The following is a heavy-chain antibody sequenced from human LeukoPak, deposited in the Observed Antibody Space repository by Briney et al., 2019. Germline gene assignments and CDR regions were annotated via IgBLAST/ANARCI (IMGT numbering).Heavy chain of an antibody. CDR2: ISSSGSTI. V-gene: IGHV3-11*01. CDR1: GFTFSDYY. J-gene: IGHJ4*02. D-gene: IGHD4-23*01. CDR3: ARAMVKKIGPPVGWDY. Sequence: GGSLRLSCAASGFTFSDYYISWIRQAPGKGLEWVSYISSSGSTIYYADSVKGRFTISRDNAKNSLYLQMNSLRAEDTAVYYCARAMVKKIGPPVGWDYWGQGTLVTVSS.